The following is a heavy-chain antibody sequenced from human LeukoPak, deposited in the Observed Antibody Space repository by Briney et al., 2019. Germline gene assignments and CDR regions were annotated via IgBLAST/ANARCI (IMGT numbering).Heavy chain of an antibody. Sequence: PSETLSLTCAVYGGSFSGYYWSWIRQPPGKGLEWIGEINHSGSTNYNPSLKSRVTISVDTSKNQFSLKLSSVTAADTAVYYCARDFHYYGSGSYWDWFDPWGQGTLVTVSS. D-gene: IGHD3-10*01. J-gene: IGHJ5*02. CDR1: GGSFSGYY. CDR2: INHSGST. V-gene: IGHV4-34*01. CDR3: ARDFHYYGSGSYWDWFDP.